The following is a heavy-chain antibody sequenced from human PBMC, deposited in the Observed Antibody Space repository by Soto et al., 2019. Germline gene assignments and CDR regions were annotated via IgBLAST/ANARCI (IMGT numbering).Heavy chain of an antibody. CDR1: GFSLSTSGVG. CDR3: VHRSGMGGNSWLPGY. J-gene: IGHJ4*02. D-gene: IGHD6-13*01. Sequence: QITLKESGPTLVKPTQTLTLTCTFSGFSLSTSGVGVGWIRQPPGKALEWLALIYWDDDERYSQSLESRLTITKDTSKNQVVLTMTNMDPVDTATYYCVHRSGMGGNSWLPGYWGQGTLVTVSS. V-gene: IGHV2-5*02. CDR2: IYWDDDE.